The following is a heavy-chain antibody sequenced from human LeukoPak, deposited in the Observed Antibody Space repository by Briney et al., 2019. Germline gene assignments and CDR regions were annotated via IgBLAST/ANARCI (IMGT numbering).Heavy chain of an antibody. D-gene: IGHD2-15*01. CDR1: GRTFSSYA. J-gene: IGHJ3*02. Sequence: SVNVSCKASGRTFSSYAISWVRQAPGQGLEWMGRIIPILGIANYAQKFQGRVTITADKSTSTAYMELSSLRSEDTAVYYCATGWDIVVVVAATHDAFDIWGQGTMVIVSS. CDR3: ATGWDIVVVVAATHDAFDI. CDR2: IIPILGIA. V-gene: IGHV1-69*04.